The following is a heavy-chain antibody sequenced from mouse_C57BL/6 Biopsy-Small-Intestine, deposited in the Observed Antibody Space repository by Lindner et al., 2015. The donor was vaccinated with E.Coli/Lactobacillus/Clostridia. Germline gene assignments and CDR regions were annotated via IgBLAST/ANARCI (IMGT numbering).Heavy chain of an antibody. CDR2: TDPENGDT. Sequence: LQESGAEPVRPGASVKLSCTASDFNIKDDYMHWVKQRPEQGLEWIGWTDPENGDTKYASKFQGKATLTADTSSNTAFLQLNSLTSEDTAVYYCTTGIRRNYFSLDFWGQGTSVTVSS. V-gene: IGHV14-4*01. CDR3: TTGIRRNYFSLDF. J-gene: IGHJ4*01. D-gene: IGHD2-12*01. CDR1: DFNIKDDY.